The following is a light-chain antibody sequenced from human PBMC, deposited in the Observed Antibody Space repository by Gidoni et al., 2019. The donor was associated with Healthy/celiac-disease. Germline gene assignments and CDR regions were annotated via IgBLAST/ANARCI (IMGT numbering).Light chain of an antibody. V-gene: IGKV2-28*01. CDR2: LGS. CDR1: QSLLHSNGYNY. J-gene: IGKJ3*01. CDR3: MQALQTLGFT. Sequence: DIVMTQSLLSLPVTPGEPASISCRSSQSLLHSNGYNYLDWYLQKPGQSPQLLIYLGSNRASGVPDRFSGSGSGTDFTLKISRVEAEDVGVYYCMQALQTLGFTFGPGTKVDIK.